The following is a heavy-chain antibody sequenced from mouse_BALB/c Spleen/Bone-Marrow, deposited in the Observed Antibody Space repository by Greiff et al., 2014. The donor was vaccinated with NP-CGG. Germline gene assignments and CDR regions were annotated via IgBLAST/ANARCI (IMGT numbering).Heavy chain of an antibody. J-gene: IGHJ1*01. CDR1: GFTFSSYG. CDR2: ISSGGSHT. Sequence: EVMLVESGGDLVKPGGSLKLSCAASGFTFSSYGMSWVRQTPDKSLEWVATISSGGSHTYYPDSVKGRFTISRDNAKNTLYLQMSSLESEDTAIYYCARRGFDNSYWYFGVWGAGTTVTVSS. CDR3: ARRGFDNSYWYFGV. V-gene: IGHV5-6*02.